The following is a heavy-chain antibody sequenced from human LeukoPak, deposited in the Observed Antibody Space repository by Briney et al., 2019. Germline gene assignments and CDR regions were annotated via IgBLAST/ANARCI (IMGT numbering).Heavy chain of an antibody. V-gene: IGHV3-21*01. Sequence: GGSLRLSCAASGFTFSSYSMNWVRQAPGKGLEWVSSISSSSSYIYYADSVKGRFAISRDNAKNSLYLQMNSLRAEDTAVYYCARENGPGGFSYWGQGTLVTVSS. CDR1: GFTFSSYS. CDR3: ARENGPGGFSY. CDR2: ISSSSSYI. J-gene: IGHJ4*02. D-gene: IGHD4-23*01.